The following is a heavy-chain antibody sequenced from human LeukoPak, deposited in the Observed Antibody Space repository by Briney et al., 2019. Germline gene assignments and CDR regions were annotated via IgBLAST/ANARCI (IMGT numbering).Heavy chain of an antibody. V-gene: IGHV3-48*03. Sequence: PGGPLRLSCAASGFTFSSYEMNWVRQAPGKGLEWVSYISSSGSTIYYADSVKGRFTISRDNAKNSLYLQMNSLRAEDTAVYYCARAYLHDYGDYQWFDPWGQGTLVTVSS. CDR2: ISSSGSTI. D-gene: IGHD4-17*01. CDR1: GFTFSSYE. J-gene: IGHJ5*02. CDR3: ARAYLHDYGDYQWFDP.